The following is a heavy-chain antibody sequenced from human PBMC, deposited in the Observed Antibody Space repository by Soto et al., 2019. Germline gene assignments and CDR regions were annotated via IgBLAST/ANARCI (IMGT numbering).Heavy chain of an antibody. J-gene: IGHJ4*02. D-gene: IGHD5-12*01. V-gene: IGHV1-18*01. CDR2: ISSYNGVT. Sequence: QVQLVQSGAEVKRPGASVKVSCKASGYTFSNYGISWVRQAPGQGREWMGGISSYNGVTNYAQNLQGRVTLTTESSTSTDYMEVRSLRSDDAAVYYYARDRGGYGIFDYWGQGTVVTVSS. CDR3: ARDRGGYGIFDY. CDR1: GYTFSNYG.